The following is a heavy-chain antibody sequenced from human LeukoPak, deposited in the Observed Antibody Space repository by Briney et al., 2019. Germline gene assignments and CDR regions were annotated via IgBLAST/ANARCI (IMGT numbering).Heavy chain of an antibody. D-gene: IGHD5-12*01. J-gene: IGHJ6*02. CDR2: ISYDGGNK. CDR1: GFTFSSYG. V-gene: IGHV3-30*18. CDR3: AKDLRRGWLRLRYYYYGMDA. Sequence: GRSLRLSCAASGFTFSSYGMHWVRQAPGKGLEWVAVISYDGGNKYYADSVKGRFTISRDNSKNTLYLQMNSLRAEDTAVYYCAKDLRRGWLRLRYYYYGMDAWGQGTTVTVSS.